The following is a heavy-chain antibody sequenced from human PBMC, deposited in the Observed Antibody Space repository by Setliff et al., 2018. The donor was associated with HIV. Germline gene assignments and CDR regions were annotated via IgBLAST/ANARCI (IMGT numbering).Heavy chain of an antibody. CDR1: GYSIRSGYY. Sequence: SETLSLTCTVSGYSIRSGYYWGWIRQPPGKGLEWIGSIYHSGSTYYNPSLKSPVTISVDTSKNQFSLKLGSVTAADTAVYYCAGIIATPGTTWGQGTLVTVSS. J-gene: IGHJ1*01. V-gene: IGHV4-38-2*02. D-gene: IGHD6-13*01. CDR2: IYHSGST. CDR3: AGIIATPGTT.